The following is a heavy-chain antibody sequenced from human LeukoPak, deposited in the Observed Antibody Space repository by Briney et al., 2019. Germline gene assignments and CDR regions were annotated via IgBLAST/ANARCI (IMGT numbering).Heavy chain of an antibody. V-gene: IGHV4-61*02. CDR2: IYTSGST. Sequence: SETLSLTCTVSGGSISSGSYYWSWIRQPAGKGLEWIGRIYTSGSTNYSPSLKSRVTISVDTSKNQFSLKLSSVTAADTAVYYCARDYDSSVFDYWGQGTLVTVSS. J-gene: IGHJ4*02. CDR1: GGSISSGSYY. D-gene: IGHD3-22*01. CDR3: ARDYDSSVFDY.